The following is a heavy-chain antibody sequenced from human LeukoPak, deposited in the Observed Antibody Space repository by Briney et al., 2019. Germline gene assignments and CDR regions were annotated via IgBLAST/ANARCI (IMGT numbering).Heavy chain of an antibody. Sequence: PSQTLSLTCTVSGGSISSGGCYWSWIRQPPGKGLEWIGYIYHSGSTYYNPSLKSRVTISVDRSKNQFSLKLSSVTAADTAVYYCARLVQHNWFDPWGQGTLVTVSS. CDR3: ARLVQHNWFDP. CDR2: IYHSGST. J-gene: IGHJ5*02. D-gene: IGHD2-2*01. CDR1: GGSISSGGCY. V-gene: IGHV4-30-2*01.